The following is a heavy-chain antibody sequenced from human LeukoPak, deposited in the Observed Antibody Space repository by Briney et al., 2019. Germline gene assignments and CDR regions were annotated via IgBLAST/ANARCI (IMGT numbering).Heavy chain of an antibody. CDR3: AKGSGRYGSGSFSDS. CDR2: ISATGVST. V-gene: IGHV3-23*01. Sequence: PGGSVRLSCAASGFTFSSYAMGWVRQAPGKGLEWVSSISATGVSTYFAASVRGRFTISRDNSKNTQYLQMNSLRAEDTAVYYCAKGSGRYGSGSFSDSWGQGTLVTVSS. CDR1: GFTFSSYA. D-gene: IGHD3-10*01. J-gene: IGHJ5*01.